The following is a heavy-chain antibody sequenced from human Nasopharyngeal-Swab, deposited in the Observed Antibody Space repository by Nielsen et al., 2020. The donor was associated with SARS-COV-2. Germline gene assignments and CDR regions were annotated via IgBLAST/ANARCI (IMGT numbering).Heavy chain of an antibody. D-gene: IGHD6-19*01. Sequence: SETLSLTCTVSGGSISSGDYYWSWIRQPPGKGLEWIGYIYYSGSTHYNPSLKSRVTISVDTSKNQFSLKLNSVTATDTAVYYCAPRWGGSGWYLDYWGQGTLVTVSS. CDR3: APRWGGSGWYLDY. V-gene: IGHV4-30-4*08. J-gene: IGHJ4*02. CDR2: IYYSGST. CDR1: GGSISSGDYY.